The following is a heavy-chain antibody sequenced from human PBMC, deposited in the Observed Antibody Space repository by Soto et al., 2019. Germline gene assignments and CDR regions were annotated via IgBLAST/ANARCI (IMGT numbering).Heavy chain of an antibody. CDR3: AHAGESDLLTFDH. CDR1: GFSLTSSGMG. CDR2: IYWDDDK. D-gene: IGHD3-9*01. V-gene: IGHV2-5*02. Sequence: SGPTLVNPAQTLTLTCAFSGFSLTSSGMGVAWIRQPPGKALEWLALIYWDDDKRYSPSLKDRLAVSKDTSRNQVVLTITNVDPVDTATSFCAHAGESDLLTFDHWGPGTLVTVSS. J-gene: IGHJ4*02.